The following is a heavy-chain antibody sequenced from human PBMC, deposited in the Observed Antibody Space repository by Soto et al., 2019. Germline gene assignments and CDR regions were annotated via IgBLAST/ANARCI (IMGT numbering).Heavy chain of an antibody. J-gene: IGHJ6*02. CDR3: ARLLGGAYYYGMDV. Sequence: PXESLTISRKGSGYSFTSYWIGLVRQMPGKGLEWMGIIYPGDSDARYSPSFQGQVTISADKSISTAYLQWSSLKASDTAIYYCARLLGGAYYYGMDVWGQGTTVTVSS. D-gene: IGHD3-16*01. CDR1: GYSFTSYW. CDR2: IYPGDSDA. V-gene: IGHV5-51*01.